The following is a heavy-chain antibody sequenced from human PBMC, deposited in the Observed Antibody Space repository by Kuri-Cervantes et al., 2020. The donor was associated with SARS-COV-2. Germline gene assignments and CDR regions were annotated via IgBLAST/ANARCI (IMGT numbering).Heavy chain of an antibody. Sequence: SETLSLTCTVSGYSISRDYYWDWIRQPPGKGLEWIGSIYYSGSTYNNPSLKSRVTISADTSKNQFSLRLRSVTAADTAVYYCARRQPTVFGAADWFDPWGRGTLVTVSS. CDR1: GYSISRDYY. V-gene: IGHV4-38-2*02. CDR3: ARRQPTVFGAADWFDP. CDR2: IYYSGST. J-gene: IGHJ5*02. D-gene: IGHD3-3*01.